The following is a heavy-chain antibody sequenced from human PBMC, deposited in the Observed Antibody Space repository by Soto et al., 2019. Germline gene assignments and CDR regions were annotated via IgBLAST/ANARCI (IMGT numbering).Heavy chain of an antibody. D-gene: IGHD3-3*01. V-gene: IGHV2-5*02. CDR3: AHRVLRTVFGLVTTTAIYFDF. CDR2: IYWDDDK. CDR1: GFSLTTSGVG. Sequence: QITLNESGPTQVKPRQTLTLTCTFSGFSLTTSGVGVGWIRQSPGKAPEWLALIYWDDDKRYSPSLKSRLTITKDTSKNRVVLTMAGLDPADTATYYCAHRVLRTVFGLVTTTAIYFDFWGQGTPVAVSS. J-gene: IGHJ4*02.